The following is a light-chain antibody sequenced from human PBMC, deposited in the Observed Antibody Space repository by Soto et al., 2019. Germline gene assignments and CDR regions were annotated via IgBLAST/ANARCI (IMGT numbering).Light chain of an antibody. Sequence: QSVLTQPPSVSGAPGQRVTISCTGSSSNIGAGYDVHWYQQLPGTAPKLLIYDNINRPSGVPDRFSGSKSGTSASLAITGLQAEDEADYYCQSYDSSSYVVFGGGTKLTVL. CDR1: SSNIGAGYD. CDR2: DNI. CDR3: QSYDSSSYVV. V-gene: IGLV1-40*01. J-gene: IGLJ2*01.